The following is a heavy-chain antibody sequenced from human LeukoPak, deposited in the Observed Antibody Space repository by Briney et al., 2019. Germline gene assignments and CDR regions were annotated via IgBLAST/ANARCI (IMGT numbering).Heavy chain of an antibody. Sequence: GGSLRLSCAASGFTFSSYAMHWVRQAPGKGLEYVSAISSNGGSTYYANSVKGRFTISRDNPKNTLYLQMGSLRAEDMAVYYCARDGDAATQYFQHWGQGTLVTVSS. CDR3: ARDGDAATQYFQH. J-gene: IGHJ1*01. CDR2: ISSNGGST. CDR1: GFTFSSYA. V-gene: IGHV3-64*01. D-gene: IGHD6-25*01.